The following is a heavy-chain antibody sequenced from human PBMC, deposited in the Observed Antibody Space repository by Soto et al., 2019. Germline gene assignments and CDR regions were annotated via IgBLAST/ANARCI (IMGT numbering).Heavy chain of an antibody. CDR1: GLIFSDVW. J-gene: IGHJ4*02. CDR3: TTSDLGVDF. CDR2: IKTKPDDGTI. V-gene: IGHV3-15*01. Sequence: EVQLVESGGGLVKPGGSLRLSCAASGLIFSDVWMTWVRQAPGKGLEWVGRIKTKPDDGTIDYAAPVRGRFTISRDDSKNTLYLLMSSLTPDDTGVYYCTTSDLGVDFWGPGTLVTVSS.